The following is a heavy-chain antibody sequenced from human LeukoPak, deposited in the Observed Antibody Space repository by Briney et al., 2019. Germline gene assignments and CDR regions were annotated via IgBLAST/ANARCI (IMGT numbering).Heavy chain of an antibody. J-gene: IGHJ1*01. V-gene: IGHV3-53*01. D-gene: IGHD3-22*01. CDR2: IYSGGST. CDR3: ARERVHYDGSGYKTAEYFQH. CDR1: GFTVSSKY. Sequence: GGSLRLSCAASGFTVSSKYMSWVRQAPGKGLEWVSVIYSGGSTYYADSVKGRFTISRDNSKNTLYLQMNGLKAEDTAVYYCARERVHYDGSGYKTAEYFQHWGQGTLVTVSS.